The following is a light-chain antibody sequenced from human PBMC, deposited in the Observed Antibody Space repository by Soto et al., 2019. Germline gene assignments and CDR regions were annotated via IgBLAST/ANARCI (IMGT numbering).Light chain of an antibody. V-gene: IGKV1-9*01. J-gene: IGKJ1*01. Sequence: DIQLTQSPSFLSASVGDRVTITCRASQGISSYLAWYQQKPGKAPKLLIYKASTLKSGVPSRFSGSGSGTEFTLTISSLQPEDFATYYCQQSYSSPPTFRQGTKVDIK. CDR1: QGISSY. CDR3: QQSYSSPPT. CDR2: KAS.